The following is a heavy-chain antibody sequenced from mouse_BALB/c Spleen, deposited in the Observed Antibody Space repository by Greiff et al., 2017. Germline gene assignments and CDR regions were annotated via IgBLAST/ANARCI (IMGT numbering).Heavy chain of an antibody. J-gene: IGHJ2*01. CDR1: GYSFTSYW. Sequence: VQLKQSGTVLARPGASVKMSCKASGYSFTSYWMHWVKQRPGQGLEWIGAIYPGNSDTSYNQKFKGKAKLTAVTSASTAYMELSSLTNEDSAVYYCTRGRGYDGVYFDYWGQGTTLTVSS. D-gene: IGHD2-14*01. V-gene: IGHV1-5*01. CDR2: IYPGNSDT. CDR3: TRGRGYDGVYFDY.